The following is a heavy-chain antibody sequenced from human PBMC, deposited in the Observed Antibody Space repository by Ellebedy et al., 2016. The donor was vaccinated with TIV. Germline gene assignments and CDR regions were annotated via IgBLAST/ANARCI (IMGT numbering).Heavy chain of an antibody. J-gene: IGHJ3*01. CDR1: EYRLTDYC. Sequence: GESLKISCEASEYRLTDYCVGWVRQLHGKDLEWMGLTCPSDSYTRYRPSVEVQVTISADKSISTAYLHWSSLKASDTAIYYCARLGEGTQMRHAFDLWGQGTLVTVSS. CDR2: TCPSDSYT. CDR3: ARLGEGTQMRHAFDL. D-gene: IGHD1-1*01. V-gene: IGHV5-51*01.